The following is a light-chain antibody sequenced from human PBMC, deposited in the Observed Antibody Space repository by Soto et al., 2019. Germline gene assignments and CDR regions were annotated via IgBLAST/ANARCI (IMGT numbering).Light chain of an antibody. CDR3: SSYTSSSTLV. CDR2: DVS. CDR1: SSDVGGYNY. Sequence: QSALTQPASVSGSPGQSITISCTGTSSDVGGYNYVSWYQQHPGKASKLMIYDVSNRHSGVSNRFSGSKSGNTASLTISGLQAEDEADDSCSSYTSSSTLVFGGGTKLTVL. J-gene: IGLJ2*01. V-gene: IGLV2-14*01.